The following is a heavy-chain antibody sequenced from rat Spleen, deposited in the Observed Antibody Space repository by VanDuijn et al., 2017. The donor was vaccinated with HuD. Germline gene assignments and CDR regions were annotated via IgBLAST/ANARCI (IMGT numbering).Heavy chain of an antibody. CDR2: MRYKGDT. Sequence: QVQLKESGPGLVQPSQTLSLTCTVSGFSLTSYNIHWVRQPPGKGLEWMGRMRYKGDTSYNSPLKSRLSISRETSKNQVFLKMNSLQTDDTGTYYCTRDFPPYYYSSYRDYFDYWGQGVMVTVSS. CDR3: TRDFPPYYYSSYRDYFDY. J-gene: IGHJ2*01. V-gene: IGHV2-63*01. D-gene: IGHD1-2*01. CDR1: GFSLTSYN.